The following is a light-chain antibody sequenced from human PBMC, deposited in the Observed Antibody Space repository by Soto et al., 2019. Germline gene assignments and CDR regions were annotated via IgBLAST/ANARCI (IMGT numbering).Light chain of an antibody. V-gene: IGKV1-39*01. CDR1: QSISVH. CDR2: AAS. CDR3: KQSFITPYT. J-gene: IGKJ2*01. Sequence: DIQMTQSPSSLSASVGDTVTITCRASQSISVHLNWYQQKPGKVPKLLIYAASNLHSGVPSRFSGSGSETDFALTISSLQPEDFATYYCKQSFITPYTFGQGTRLEIK.